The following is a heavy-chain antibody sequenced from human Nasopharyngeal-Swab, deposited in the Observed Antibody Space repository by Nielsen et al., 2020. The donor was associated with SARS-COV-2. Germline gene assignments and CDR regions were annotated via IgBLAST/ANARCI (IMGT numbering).Heavy chain of an antibody. Sequence: ASVKVSCKVSGYTLTELSMHWVRQAPGKGFEWMGGFDPEDGETIYAQKFQGRVTMTEDTSTDTAYMELSSLRSEDTAVYYCARGRIKRELWFGELLSYYYYGMDVWGQGTTVTVSS. CDR2: FDPEDGET. D-gene: IGHD3-10*01. CDR3: ARGRIKRELWFGELLSYYYYGMDV. V-gene: IGHV1-24*01. J-gene: IGHJ6*02. CDR1: GYTLTELS.